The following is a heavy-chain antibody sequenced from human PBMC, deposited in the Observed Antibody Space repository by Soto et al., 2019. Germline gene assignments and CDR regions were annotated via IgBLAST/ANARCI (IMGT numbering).Heavy chain of an antibody. CDR2: TIPMFGTT. J-gene: IGHJ6*02. CDR1: GGTFNSYA. D-gene: IGHD3-22*01. V-gene: IGHV1-69*12. CDR3: TRCGIRYHSIGYYLGIDGMDV. Sequence: QVQLVQSGAEVKKPESSVRVSCKASGGTFNSYAITWVRQAPGQGLEWMGGTIPMFGTTNYAEKFQGRVTITADESTNTYYMGLSSLRSEDTGVYYCTRCGIRYHSIGYYLGIDGMDVWGQGTTVIVSS.